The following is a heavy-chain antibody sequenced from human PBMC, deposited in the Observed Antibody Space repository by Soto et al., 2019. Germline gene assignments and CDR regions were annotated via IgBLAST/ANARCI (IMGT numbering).Heavy chain of an antibody. D-gene: IGHD2-2*01. Sequence: EVQLVESGGGVVRPGGSLRLSCAASGFTFHVYGMSWVRQGPGKGMEWVSGINWYGASTGYADSVEGRLTISRDNAENSLYLEINSLRADDTAFHHCARGYCSSSSCYLTYWGQGTLVTVSS. CDR2: INWYGAST. CDR1: GFTFHVYG. J-gene: IGHJ4*02. CDR3: ARGYCSSSSCYLTY. V-gene: IGHV3-20*01.